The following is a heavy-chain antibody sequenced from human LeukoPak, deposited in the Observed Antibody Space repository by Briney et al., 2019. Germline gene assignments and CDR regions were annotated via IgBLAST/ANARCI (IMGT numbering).Heavy chain of an antibody. CDR2: ISYDGSNK. D-gene: IGHD2-2*01. CDR1: GFTFSSYG. J-gene: IGHJ4*02. V-gene: IGHV3-30*18. Sequence: GRSLRLSCAASGFTFSSYGMHWVRQAPGKGLEWVAVISYDGSNKCYADSVKGRFTISRDNSKNTLYLQMNSLRAEDTAVYYCAKDQFRGSSTSCYGYWGQGTLVTVSS. CDR3: AKDQFRGSSTSCYGY.